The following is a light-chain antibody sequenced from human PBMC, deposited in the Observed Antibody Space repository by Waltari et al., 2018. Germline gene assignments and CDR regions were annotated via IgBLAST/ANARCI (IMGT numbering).Light chain of an antibody. CDR2: DVN. Sequence: QSALTQPRSVSGSPAQSVTISCPGTSSDVGAYNYVPWYQHHPGKAPKLMIYDVNKRPSGVPDRFSGSKSGNTASLTISGLQAEDEADYHCCSYAGSSLHYVFGTVTKVTVL. CDR3: CSYAGSSLHYV. CDR1: SSDVGAYNY. V-gene: IGLV2-11*01. J-gene: IGLJ1*01.